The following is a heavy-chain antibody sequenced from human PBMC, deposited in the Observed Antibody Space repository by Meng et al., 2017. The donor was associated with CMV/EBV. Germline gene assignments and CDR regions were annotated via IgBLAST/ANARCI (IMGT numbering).Heavy chain of an antibody. V-gene: IGHV4-39*07. D-gene: IGHD4-23*01. CDR2: IYYSGST. CDR1: GGCISSSSYY. CDR3: ARPKGGNSPLFDY. J-gene: IGHJ4*02. Sequence: QLQLKRSGPGRVKPSETRSLRCTVSGGCISSSSYYWGWIRQTPGKGLEWIGRIYYSGSTSYNPYPKSRVTISVDKSKKKFSLKLSYVTAADTAVYYCARPKGGNSPLFDYWGQGTLVTVSS.